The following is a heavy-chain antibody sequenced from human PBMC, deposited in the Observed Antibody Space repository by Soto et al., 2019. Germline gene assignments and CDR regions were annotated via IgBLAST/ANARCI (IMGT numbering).Heavy chain of an antibody. J-gene: IGHJ4*02. Sequence: QVQLVESGGGVVQPGRSLRLSCAASGFTFSSYAMHWVRQAPGKGLEWVAVISYDGSNKYYADSVKGRFTISRDNSKNTLYLQMNSPRAEDTAVYYCARGNRGDIVVVVHDTTFDYWGQGTLVTVSS. CDR1: GFTFSSYA. CDR2: ISYDGSNK. V-gene: IGHV3-30-3*01. D-gene: IGHD2-15*01. CDR3: ARGNRGDIVVVVHDTTFDY.